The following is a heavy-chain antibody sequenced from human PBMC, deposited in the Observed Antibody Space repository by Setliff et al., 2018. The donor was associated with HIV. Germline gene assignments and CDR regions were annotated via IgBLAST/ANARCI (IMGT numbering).Heavy chain of an antibody. Sequence: TLSLPCTVSGGSISSGSYYWSWIRQPAGKGLEWIGHIYTSGSTNYNPSLKSRVTISVDTSKNQFSLKLSPVTAADTAVYYCARTDWARTSYYYYYGMNVWGQGTTVTVSS. J-gene: IGHJ6*02. V-gene: IGHV4-61*09. CDR1: GGSISSGSYY. D-gene: IGHD3-9*01. CDR2: IYTSGST. CDR3: ARTDWARTSYYYYYGMNV.